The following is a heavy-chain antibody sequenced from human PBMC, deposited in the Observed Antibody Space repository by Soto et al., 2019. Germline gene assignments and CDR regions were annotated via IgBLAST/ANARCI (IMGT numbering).Heavy chain of an antibody. J-gene: IGHJ2*01. CDR1: GYTFTSYG. CDR2: ISAYNGNT. Sequence: QVPLVQSGAEVKKPGASVKVSCKASGYTFTSYGISWVRQAPGQGLEWMGWISAYNGNTNYAQKLQGRVTMTTDTSTSTAYMELRSLRSDDTAVYYCARVLEPVEYSISSWKENPFKRNWYFDLWGRGTLVTVSS. D-gene: IGHD6-6*01. CDR3: ARVLEPVEYSISSWKENPFKRNWYFDL. V-gene: IGHV1-18*01.